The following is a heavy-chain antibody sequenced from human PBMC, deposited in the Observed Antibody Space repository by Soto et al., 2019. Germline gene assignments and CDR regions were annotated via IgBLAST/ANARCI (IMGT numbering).Heavy chain of an antibody. V-gene: IGHV5-10-1*01. CDR2: IDPSDSRT. Sequence: GESLKISCKGSGYSFAGYWITWVRQKPGKGLEWMGRIDPSDSRTYYSPSFRGHVTISVTKSIITVFLQWSSLRASDTAMYYCARQIYDSDTGPNFQYYFDSWGQGTPVTVSS. J-gene: IGHJ4*02. CDR3: ARQIYDSDTGPNFQYYFDS. CDR1: GYSFAGYW. D-gene: IGHD3-22*01.